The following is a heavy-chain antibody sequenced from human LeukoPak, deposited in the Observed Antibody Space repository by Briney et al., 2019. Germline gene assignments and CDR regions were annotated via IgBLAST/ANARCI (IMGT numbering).Heavy chain of an antibody. D-gene: IGHD6-25*01. CDR3: ARDLAGSTYGMDV. CDR2: IYSGGST. CDR1: GFTVSSNY. J-gene: IGHJ6*02. V-gene: IGHV3-53*01. Sequence: GGSLRLSCAASGFTVSSNYMSWVRQAPGKGLEWVSVIYSGGSTYYADSVKGRFTISRDNAKNSLYLQMNSLRAEDTAVYYCARDLAGSTYGMDVWGQGTTVTVSS.